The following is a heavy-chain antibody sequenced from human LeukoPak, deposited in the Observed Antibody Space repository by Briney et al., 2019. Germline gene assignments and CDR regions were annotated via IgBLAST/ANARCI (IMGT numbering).Heavy chain of an antibody. D-gene: IGHD3-10*01. V-gene: IGHV4-34*01. J-gene: IGHJ6*02. CDR2: INHSGST. CDR3: ARDLGSDSSRKYYYYYGMDV. CDR1: GGSFSGYY. Sequence: SETLSLTCAVYGGSFSGYYWSWIRQPPGKGLEWIGEINHSGSTNYNPSLKSRVTISVDTSKNQFSLKLSSVTAADTAVYYCARDLGSDSSRKYYYYYGMDVGGQGTTVTVS.